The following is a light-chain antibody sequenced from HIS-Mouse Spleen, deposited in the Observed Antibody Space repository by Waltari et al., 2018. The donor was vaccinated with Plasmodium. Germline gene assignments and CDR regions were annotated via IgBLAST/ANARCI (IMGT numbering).Light chain of an antibody. CDR1: VLAKTC. Sequence: SYELTQPSSVSVSPGQTARITCSGDVLAKTCARWFQQKPGQAPVLVIYKGSERPAGIPERFSGSSSGTTVTLTISGAQVEDEADYYCYSAADNNLVFGGGTKLTVL. CDR2: KGS. CDR3: YSAADNNLV. J-gene: IGLJ3*02. V-gene: IGLV3-27*01.